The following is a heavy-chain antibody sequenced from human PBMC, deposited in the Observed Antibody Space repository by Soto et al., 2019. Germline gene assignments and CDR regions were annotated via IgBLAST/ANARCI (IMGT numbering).Heavy chain of an antibody. J-gene: IGHJ4*02. D-gene: IGHD4-17*01. CDR3: AKDHGHYGDGLDY. V-gene: IGHV3-23*01. CDR1: GFTFNSYA. CDR2: ISSRGGRT. Sequence: EVQLLESGGGLVQPGGSLRLSCAASGFTFNSYAMSWVRQAPGKGLEWVSAISSRGGRTHYADSVKGRFTISRDNSMDTRYVQVNSLRAEDTAVYYWAKDHGHYGDGLDYWGQGTLVTVSS.